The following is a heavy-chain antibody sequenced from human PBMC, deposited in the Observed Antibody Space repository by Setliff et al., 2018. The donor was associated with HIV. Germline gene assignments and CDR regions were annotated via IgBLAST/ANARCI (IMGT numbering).Heavy chain of an antibody. Sequence: KASETLSLTCTVSGGSISSISYYWSWIRQSPGEGLEWIGEINHGGSTNYNPSLKSRVTMSVDTSKNQFSLQLTSVTAADTAVYYCARSGNILTDYSYYSYFMDVWGGGTTVTVSS. CDR2: INHGGST. J-gene: IGHJ6*03. D-gene: IGHD3-9*01. CDR3: ARSGNILTDYSYYSYFMDV. V-gene: IGHV4-39*07. CDR1: GGSISSISYY.